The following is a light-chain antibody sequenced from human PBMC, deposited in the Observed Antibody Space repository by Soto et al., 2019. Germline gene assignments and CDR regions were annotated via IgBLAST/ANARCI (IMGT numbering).Light chain of an antibody. J-gene: IGKJ5*01. Sequence: DIQMTQSPSSVSASVGDRVTITCRASEGIDSWLAWYQQKPGKAPNILISSASNLQSGVPSRFSGSGSGTDFTLTISSLQPEDFASYYCQQVKSFPLTFGQGTRLEIK. CDR2: SAS. V-gene: IGKV1-12*01. CDR1: EGIDSW. CDR3: QQVKSFPLT.